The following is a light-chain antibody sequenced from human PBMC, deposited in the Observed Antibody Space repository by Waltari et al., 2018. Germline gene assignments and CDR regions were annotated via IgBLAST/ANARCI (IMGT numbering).Light chain of an antibody. Sequence: EIVMTQSPATLSVSPGERATLSCRASQSVSTNLAWYQQKAGQAPRLLIYGASTRASDIPARFSGRGSGTEFTLNISSLQSEDCAVYYCHQYDNWPPVTFGQGTRLEIK. J-gene: IGKJ5*01. V-gene: IGKV3-15*01. CDR1: QSVSTN. CDR2: GAS. CDR3: HQYDNWPPVT.